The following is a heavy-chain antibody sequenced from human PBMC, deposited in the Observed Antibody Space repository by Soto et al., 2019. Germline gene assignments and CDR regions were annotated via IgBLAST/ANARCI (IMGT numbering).Heavy chain of an antibody. D-gene: IGHD2-15*01. CDR3: ARHNQEYGRGGGSFDI. Sequence: KSSEKGCGCSFTSYWISWVRQKNGKGLEWMGRIDPSDSYANYSPSFQGHVTISADKSISTAYLQWSSLKASDTAKYFCARHNQEYGRGGGSFDIWGQGIMVTVSS. V-gene: IGHV5-10-1*01. CDR2: IDPSDSYA. CDR1: GCSFTSYW. J-gene: IGHJ3*02.